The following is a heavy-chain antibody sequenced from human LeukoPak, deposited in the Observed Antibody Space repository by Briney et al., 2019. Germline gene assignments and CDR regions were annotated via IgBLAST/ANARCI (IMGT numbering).Heavy chain of an antibody. D-gene: IGHD6-19*01. J-gene: IGHJ5*02. Sequence: ASGKVSCKASGYTFTSYYMHWVRQATGQWLELMGIINPSGGSTSYAQTFQGRVTMTRDTSTSTVYMELSSLRSEDTDVYYCARRRVAGNWFDPWGQGTLVTVSS. CDR1: GYTFTSYY. CDR3: ARRRVAGNWFDP. CDR2: INPSGGST. V-gene: IGHV1-46*01.